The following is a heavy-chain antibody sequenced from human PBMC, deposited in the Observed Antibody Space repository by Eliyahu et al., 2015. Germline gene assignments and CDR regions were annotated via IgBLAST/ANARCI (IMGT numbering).Heavy chain of an antibody. D-gene: IGHD4-23*01. J-gene: IGHJ4*02. CDR2: ISSSSSYI. Sequence: EVQLVESGGGXVKPGGSLXXXXAASGFTFSSYSMNWVRQAPGKGLEWVSSISSSSSYIYXADSVKGRFTISRDNAKNSLYLQMNSLRAEDTAVYYCAAGNVGYWGQGTLVTVSS. V-gene: IGHV3-21*01. CDR1: GFTFSSYS. CDR3: AAGNVGY.